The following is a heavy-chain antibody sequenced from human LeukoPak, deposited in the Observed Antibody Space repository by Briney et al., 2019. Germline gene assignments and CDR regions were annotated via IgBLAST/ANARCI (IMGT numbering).Heavy chain of an antibody. CDR3: AKVPSPYGERYYFDY. D-gene: IGHD4-17*01. J-gene: IGHJ4*02. Sequence: ASVKVSCKASGGTFSSYAISWVRQAPGQGLEWMGGIIPIFGTANYAQKFQGRVTITADESTSTAYMELSSLRSEDTAVYYCAKVPSPYGERYYFDYWGQGTLVTVSS. CDR2: IIPIFGTA. V-gene: IGHV1-69*13. CDR1: GGTFSSYA.